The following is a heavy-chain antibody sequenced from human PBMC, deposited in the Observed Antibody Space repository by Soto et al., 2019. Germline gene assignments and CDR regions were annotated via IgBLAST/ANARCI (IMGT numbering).Heavy chain of an antibody. V-gene: IGHV1-18*01. Sequence: QVQLAQSGAEVKKPGASVKVSCKASAYTFTGYGISWVRQAPGQGLEYRGWISAYNGNTNYAQNLQGRVTMTTDTSTSSAYMELRSLRSDDTAVYYCPRGGRNTAEAYWGQGTLVTVSS. CDR1: AYTFTGYG. J-gene: IGHJ4*02. CDR2: ISAYNGNT. D-gene: IGHD5-18*01. CDR3: PRGGRNTAEAY.